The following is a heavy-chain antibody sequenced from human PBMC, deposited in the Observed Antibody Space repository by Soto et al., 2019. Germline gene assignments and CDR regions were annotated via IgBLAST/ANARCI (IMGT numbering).Heavy chain of an antibody. CDR3: ARFGSRGWPYYSGLDV. D-gene: IGHD3-10*01. CDR2: IYYTGAT. CDR1: GGSISSNGCH. V-gene: IGHV4-39*01. J-gene: IGHJ6*02. Sequence: PSETLSLTCTVSGGSISSNGCHWGWIRQPPGKGLEWIASIYYTGATYYSASLESRVTISVDTSENKFFLKLRSVTAADTAIYYCARFGSRGWPYYSGLDVWGQGTTVTVSS.